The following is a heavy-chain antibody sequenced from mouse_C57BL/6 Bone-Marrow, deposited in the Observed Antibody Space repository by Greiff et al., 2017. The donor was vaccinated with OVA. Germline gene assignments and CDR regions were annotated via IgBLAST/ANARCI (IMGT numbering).Heavy chain of an antibody. CDR1: GYSFTGYY. CDR3: ARPFYYGNYLYWYFDV. J-gene: IGHJ1*03. Sequence: EVKLQQSGPELVKPGASVKISCKASGYSFTGYYMNWVKQSPEKSLEWIGEINPSTGGTTYNQKFKDKATLTVDKSSNTAYMQLKSLTSEDSAVYYCARPFYYGNYLYWYFDVWGTGTTVTVSS. CDR2: INPSTGGT. V-gene: IGHV1-42*01. D-gene: IGHD2-1*01.